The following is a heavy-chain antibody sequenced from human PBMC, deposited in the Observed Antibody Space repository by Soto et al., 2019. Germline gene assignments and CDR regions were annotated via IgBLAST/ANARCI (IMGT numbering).Heavy chain of an antibody. Sequence: EVQLVESGGGLVKPGGSLRLSCAASGFTFSSYSMNWVRQAPGKGLEWVSSISSSSSYIYYADSVKGRFTISRDNAKNSLYLQMNSLRAEDTAVYYCARVPVAYWGELSLEPVDYWGQGTLVTVSS. V-gene: IGHV3-21*01. CDR1: GFTFSSYS. CDR3: ARVPVAYWGELSLEPVDY. J-gene: IGHJ4*02. CDR2: ISSSSSYI. D-gene: IGHD3-16*02.